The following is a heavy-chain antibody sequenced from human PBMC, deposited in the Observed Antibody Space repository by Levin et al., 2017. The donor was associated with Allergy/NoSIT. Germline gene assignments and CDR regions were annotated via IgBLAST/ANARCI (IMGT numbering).Heavy chain of an antibody. CDR1: GFTFSSSA. Sequence: GESLKISCAASGFTFSSSAMGWVRQAPGKGLEWVSSISNSGGATYYADSVKGRFTISRDSSKNTLYLQMDSLRGEETALYYCARVVGGLDPFDSWCQGTMVTVSS. D-gene: IGHD2-21*01. J-gene: IGHJ3*02. CDR2: ISNSGGAT. V-gene: IGHV3-23*01. CDR3: ARVVGGLDPFDS.